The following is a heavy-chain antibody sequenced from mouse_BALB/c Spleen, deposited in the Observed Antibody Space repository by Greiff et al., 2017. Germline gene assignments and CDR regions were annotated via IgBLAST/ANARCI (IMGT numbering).Heavy chain of an antibody. D-gene: IGHD2-13*01. J-gene: IGHJ4*01. Sequence: QVHVKQSGAELARPGASVKMSCKASGYTFTSYTMHWVKQRPGQGLEWIGYINPSSGYTNYNQKFKDKATLTADKSSSTAYMQLSSLTSEDSAVYYCAGDPYAMDYWGQGTSVTVSS. CDR2: INPSSGYT. CDR1: GYTFTSYT. CDR3: AGDPYAMDY. V-gene: IGHV1-4*01.